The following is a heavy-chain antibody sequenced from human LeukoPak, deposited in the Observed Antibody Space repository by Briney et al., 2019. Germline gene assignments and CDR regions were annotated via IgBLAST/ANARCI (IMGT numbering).Heavy chain of an antibody. V-gene: IGHV4-59*12. CDR3: ARERNKEWLRKFDY. J-gene: IGHJ4*02. D-gene: IGHD5-12*01. CDR1: GGSISSYY. CDR2: IYYSGST. Sequence: SETLSLTCTVSGGSISSYYWSWIRQPPGKGLEWIGYIYYSGSTNYNPSLKSRVTISVDTSKNQFSLKLSSVTAADTAVYYCARERNKEWLRKFDYWGQGTLVTVSS.